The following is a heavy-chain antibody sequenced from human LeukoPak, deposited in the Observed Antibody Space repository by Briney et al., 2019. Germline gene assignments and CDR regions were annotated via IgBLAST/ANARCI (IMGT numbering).Heavy chain of an antibody. CDR1: GDSVSSNSAA. Sequence: SQTLSLTCAISGDSVSSNSAAWNWIRQSPSRGLEWLGRTYYRSKWYNDYAVSVKSRITINPDTSKNQFSLQLNSVTPEDMAVYYCARDPWTYCSGGSCYSGNNWFDPWGQGTLVTVSS. CDR3: ARDPWTYCSGGSCYSGNNWFDP. V-gene: IGHV6-1*01. D-gene: IGHD2-15*01. J-gene: IGHJ5*02. CDR2: TYYRSKWYN.